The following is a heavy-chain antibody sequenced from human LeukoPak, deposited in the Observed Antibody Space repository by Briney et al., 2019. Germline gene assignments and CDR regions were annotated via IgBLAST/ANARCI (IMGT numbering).Heavy chain of an antibody. Sequence: ASVKVSCKASGYTFTSYGISWVRQAPGQGLEWMGWISAYNGNTNYAQKLQGRVTLTTDTSTSTAYMELRGLTSDDTAVYYCARDTKTTTMAGGNDYWGQGTLVTVSS. J-gene: IGHJ4*02. CDR1: GYTFTSYG. CDR3: ARDTKTTTMAGGNDY. V-gene: IGHV1-18*01. CDR2: ISAYNGNT. D-gene: IGHD3-16*01.